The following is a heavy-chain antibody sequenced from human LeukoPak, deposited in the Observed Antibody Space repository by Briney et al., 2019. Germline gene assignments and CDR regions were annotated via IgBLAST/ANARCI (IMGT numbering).Heavy chain of an antibody. CDR3: AKGAPFDYFDY. J-gene: IGHJ4*02. CDR1: GFTFSTYA. V-gene: IGHV3-23*01. CDR2: IGSGGNT. Sequence: GGSLRLSCAASGFTFSTYAMTWVRQAPGKGLEWVSGIGSGGNTYYADSVKGRFTISRDNSKNTLYLQMDSLRAEDTAVYYCAKGAPFDYFDYWGQGTLVTVSS.